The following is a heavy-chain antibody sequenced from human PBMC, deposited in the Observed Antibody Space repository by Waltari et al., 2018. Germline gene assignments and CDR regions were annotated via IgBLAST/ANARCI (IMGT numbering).Heavy chain of an antibody. V-gene: IGHV1-8*01. CDR2: MNPNSGNT. J-gene: IGHJ6*03. CDR3: ARGLGRMDV. Sequence: TCYDINWVRQATGQGLEWMGWMNPNSGNTGYAQKFQGRVTMTRNTSISTAYMELSSLRSEDTAVYYCARGLGRMDVWGKGTTVTVSS. CDR1: TCYD.